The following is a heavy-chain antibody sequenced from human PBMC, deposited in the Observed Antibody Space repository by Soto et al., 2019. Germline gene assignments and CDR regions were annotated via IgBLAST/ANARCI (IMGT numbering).Heavy chain of an antibody. V-gene: IGHV3-53*01. Sequence: PRGSLRLSCAASGFSVSSSHMNWVRQAPGKGPEWVSVIYSGGSTYYAVSVKGRFTISRDNSKNTVYLQMNSLRAEDTAVYYCARLGQYGLWSYSFRYNWFDPCGQGSLVTVSS. CDR1: GFSVSSSH. CDR2: IYSGGST. J-gene: IGHJ5*02. CDR3: ARLGQYGLWSYSFRYNWFDP. D-gene: IGHD3-10*01.